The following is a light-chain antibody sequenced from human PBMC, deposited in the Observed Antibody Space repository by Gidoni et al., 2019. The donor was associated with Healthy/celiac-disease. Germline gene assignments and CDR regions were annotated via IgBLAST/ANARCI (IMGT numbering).Light chain of an antibody. J-gene: IGLJ2*01. Sequence: QSARTQPTSVSGSQGQSVPISCTGTSSDVGSYNRVSWYQQPPGTAPKLMIYEVSNRPSVVPDRFSGSTSGNTASLTISGLQAEDEADYYCSLYTSSSTLIFGGGTKLTVL. CDR3: SLYTSSSTLI. CDR1: SSDVGSYNR. CDR2: EVS. V-gene: IGLV2-18*01.